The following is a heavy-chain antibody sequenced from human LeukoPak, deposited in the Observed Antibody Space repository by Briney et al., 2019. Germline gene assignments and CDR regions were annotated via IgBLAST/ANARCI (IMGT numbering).Heavy chain of an antibody. D-gene: IGHD6-13*01. CDR1: GFTFSSYG. Sequence: GGSLRLSCVASGFTFSSYGMSWVRQAPGKGLEWVSGFGGGGGPTYYADSVKGWFTISRDNSLYLQMNSLRADDTAVYYCAKDRRQLANFDYWGQGTLVTVSS. J-gene: IGHJ4*02. CDR2: FGGGGGPT. V-gene: IGHV3-23*01. CDR3: AKDRRQLANFDY.